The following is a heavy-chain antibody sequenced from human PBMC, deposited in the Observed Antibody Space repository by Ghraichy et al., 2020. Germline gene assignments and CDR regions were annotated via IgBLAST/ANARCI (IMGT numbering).Heavy chain of an antibody. J-gene: IGHJ4*02. D-gene: IGHD3-10*01. CDR1: GFSLSTSGVG. Sequence: SGPTLVQPTQTLTLTCTFSGFSLSTSGVGVGWIRQPPGKALEWLALIYWNDDKRYSPSLKSRLTITKDTSKNQVVLTMTNMDPVDTATYYCAHGNMVRGVTPSFDYWGQGTLVTVSS. CDR3: AHGNMVRGVTPSFDY. CDR2: IYWNDDK. V-gene: IGHV2-5*01.